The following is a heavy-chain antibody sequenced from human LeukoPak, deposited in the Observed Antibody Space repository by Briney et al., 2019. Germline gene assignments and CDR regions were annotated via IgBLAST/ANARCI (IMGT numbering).Heavy chain of an antibody. D-gene: IGHD3-22*01. CDR3: VTYYFDSSGPKKNY. Sequence: SETLSLTCAVYGGSFSGYYWSWIRQPPGKGLEWIGEINHSGSTNYNPSLKSRVTISVDTSKRQFSLKLSSVTAADTAVYYCVTYYFDSSGPKKNYWGQGTLVTVSS. CDR2: INHSGST. CDR1: GGSFSGYY. V-gene: IGHV4-34*01. J-gene: IGHJ4*02.